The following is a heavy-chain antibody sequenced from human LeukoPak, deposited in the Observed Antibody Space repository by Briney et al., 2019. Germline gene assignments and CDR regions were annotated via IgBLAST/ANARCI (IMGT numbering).Heavy chain of an antibody. D-gene: IGHD6-6*01. Sequence: QPGGSLRLSCAASGFTFSSYSMNWVRQAPGKGLEWVSYISSSSSTIYYADSVKGRFTTSRDNAKNSLYLQMNSLRAEDTAVYYCAREVSSSSGGYYYYYYMDVWGKGTTVTVSS. CDR2: ISSSSSTI. J-gene: IGHJ6*03. CDR1: GFTFSSYS. V-gene: IGHV3-48*01. CDR3: AREVSSSSGGYYYYYYMDV.